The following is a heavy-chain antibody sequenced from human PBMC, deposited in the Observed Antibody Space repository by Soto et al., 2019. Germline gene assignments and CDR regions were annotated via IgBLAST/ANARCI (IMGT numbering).Heavy chain of an antibody. CDR3: ARGPRGRWLQLRNYYYYGMDV. CDR2: INHSGST. J-gene: IGHJ6*02. CDR1: GGSFSGYY. V-gene: IGHV4-34*01. D-gene: IGHD5-12*01. Sequence: PSETLSLTCAVYGGSFSGYYWSWIRQPPGKGLEWIGEINHSGSTNYNPSLKSRVTISVDTSKTQFSLKLSSVTAADAAVYYCARGPRGRWLQLRNYYYYGMDVWGQGTTVTVPS.